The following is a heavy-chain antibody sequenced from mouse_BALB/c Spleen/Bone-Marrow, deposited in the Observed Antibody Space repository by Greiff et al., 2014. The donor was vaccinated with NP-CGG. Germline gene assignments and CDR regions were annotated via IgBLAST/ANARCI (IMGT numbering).Heavy chain of an antibody. CDR1: GFTFSDFY. Sequence: EVHLVESGGGLVKPGGSLKLSCAASGFTFSDFYMFWFRQTPEKRLEWVATISNGGTYTYYPDSVKGRFTISRDNAKINLYLQMSSLKSEDTAMYYCARSGERYGAMDYWGQGTSVTVTS. J-gene: IGHJ4*01. CDR2: ISNGGTYT. D-gene: IGHD1-1*02. CDR3: ARSGERYGAMDY. V-gene: IGHV5-4*02.